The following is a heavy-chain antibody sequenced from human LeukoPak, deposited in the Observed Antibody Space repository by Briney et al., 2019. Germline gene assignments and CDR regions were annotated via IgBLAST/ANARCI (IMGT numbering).Heavy chain of an antibody. D-gene: IGHD3-9*01. J-gene: IGHJ5*02. V-gene: IGHV1-69*05. CDR1: GGTFSSYA. CDR3: AREGGSRYFDFDWFDP. CDR2: IIPIFGTA. Sequence: ASVKVYCKGSGGTFSSYAISWVRQAPGQGLEWMGRIIPIFGTANYAQKFQGRVTITTDESTSTAYMELSSLRSEDTAVYYCAREGGSRYFDFDWFDPWGQGTLVTVSS.